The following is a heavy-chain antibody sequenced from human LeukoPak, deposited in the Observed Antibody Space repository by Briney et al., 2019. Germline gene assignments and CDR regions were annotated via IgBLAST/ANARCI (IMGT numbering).Heavy chain of an antibody. CDR2: IYYSGST. D-gene: IGHD3-22*01. V-gene: IGHV4-59*01. J-gene: IGHJ4*02. Sequence: PSETLSLTCTVSGGSISSYYWSWIRQPPGKGLEWIGYIYYSGSTNYNPSLKSRVTISVDTSKNQFSLKLSSVTAADTAVYYCARGGPPYYYDSSGYLDYWGQGTLVTVSS. CDR3: ARGGPPYYYDSSGYLDY. CDR1: GGSISSYY.